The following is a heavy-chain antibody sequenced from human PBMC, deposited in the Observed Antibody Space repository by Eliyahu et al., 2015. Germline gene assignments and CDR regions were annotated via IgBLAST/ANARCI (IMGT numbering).Heavy chain of an antibody. D-gene: IGHD2-15*01. CDR1: XFPFTXYX. V-gene: IGHV3-23*04. J-gene: IGHJ4*02. CDR3: AKGTLLHCSGGRCYPLDH. Sequence: EVQLVESGGGLVQAGGSLILSCVGSXFPFTXYXRGWVRQXPGKGLEGVSGISGSSTGTYYADYVKGRFTISRDNSKNTLFLQMNSLRAEDTAIYYCAKGTLLHCSGGRCYPLDHWGQGTLVTVSS. CDR2: ISGSSTGT.